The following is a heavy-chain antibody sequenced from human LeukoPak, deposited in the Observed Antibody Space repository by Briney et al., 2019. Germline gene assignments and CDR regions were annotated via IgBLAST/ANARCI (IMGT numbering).Heavy chain of an antibody. Sequence: SETLSLTCTVSGYSISTGYYWDWIRPPPGKGLEWIGTFYHGGSTYYNPSLKSRVTISVDTSKNQFSLKLSSVTAADTAVYYCARLRYDYVWGSPYYYYMDVWGKGTTVTISS. CDR3: ARLRYDYVWGSPYYYYMDV. CDR1: GYSISTGYY. V-gene: IGHV4-38-2*02. J-gene: IGHJ6*03. CDR2: FYHGGST. D-gene: IGHD3-16*01.